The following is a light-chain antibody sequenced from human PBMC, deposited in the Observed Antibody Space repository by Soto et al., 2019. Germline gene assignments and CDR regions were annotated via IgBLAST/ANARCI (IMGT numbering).Light chain of an antibody. V-gene: IGKV3-15*01. Sequence: EIVMKQSPATLSVSPGDRVTLSCRASQSVNSRLAWYQQNPGQAPRLLIYGASTRATDIPGRISGSGSGTEFTRTISSLQSEDFGVYYCQQSNNWPLSFGGVTKVEIK. CDR1: QSVNSR. CDR3: QQSNNWPLS. J-gene: IGKJ4*01. CDR2: GAS.